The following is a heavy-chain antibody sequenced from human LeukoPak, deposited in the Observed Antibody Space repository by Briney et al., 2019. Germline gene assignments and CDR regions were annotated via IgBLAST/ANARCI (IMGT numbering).Heavy chain of an antibody. CDR3: ARGYSGYDYYYYYYMDV. CDR1: GYTFTSYD. Sequence: ASVKVSCKASGYTFTSYDINWVRQAPGQGLEWMGWMNPNSGNTGYAQKFQGRVTMTRNTPISTAYMELSSLRSEDTAVYYCARGYSGYDYYYYYYMDVWGKGTTVTVSS. J-gene: IGHJ6*03. V-gene: IGHV1-8*01. CDR2: MNPNSGNT. D-gene: IGHD5-12*01.